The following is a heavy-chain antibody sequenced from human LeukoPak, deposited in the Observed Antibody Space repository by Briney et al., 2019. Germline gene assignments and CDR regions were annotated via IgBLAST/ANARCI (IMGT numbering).Heavy chain of an antibody. D-gene: IGHD3-9*01. J-gene: IGHJ4*02. CDR3: ARGGGGPYDILTGQLDY. CDR2: MNPNSGNT. CDR1: GYTFTSYD. V-gene: IGHV1-8*01. Sequence: ASVKVSCKASGYTFTSYDINWVRQATGQGLEWMGWMNPNSGNTGYAQKFQGRVTMTRNTSISTAYMELSSLRSEDTAVYYYARGGGGPYDILTGQLDYWGQGTLVTVSS.